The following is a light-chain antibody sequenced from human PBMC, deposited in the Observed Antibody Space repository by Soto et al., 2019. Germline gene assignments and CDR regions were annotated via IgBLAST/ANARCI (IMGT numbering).Light chain of an antibody. CDR3: QQYGSSSIT. V-gene: IGKV3-20*01. CDR1: QSVSNNY. Sequence: EIVLTQSTGTLSLSPGERATLSCRASQSVSNNYLAWYQQKPGQAPRLLIYGASSRATGIPDRFSGSGSGTDFTLTISRLEPEDFAVYYCQQYGSSSITFGQGTRLEIK. J-gene: IGKJ5*01. CDR2: GAS.